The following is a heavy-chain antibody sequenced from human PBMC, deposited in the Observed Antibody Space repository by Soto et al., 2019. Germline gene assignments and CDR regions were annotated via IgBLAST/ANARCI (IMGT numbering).Heavy chain of an antibody. D-gene: IGHD4-17*01. CDR3: APGRVNDYGPEYFQH. V-gene: IGHV1-3*01. CDR1: GYTFTSYA. CDR2: INAGNGNT. Sequence: ASVKVSCKASGYTFTSYAMHWVRQAPGQRLEWMGWINAGNGNTKYSQKFQGRVTITRDTSASTAYMELSSLRSEDTAVYYCAPGRVNDYGPEYFQHWGQGTLVTVSS. J-gene: IGHJ1*01.